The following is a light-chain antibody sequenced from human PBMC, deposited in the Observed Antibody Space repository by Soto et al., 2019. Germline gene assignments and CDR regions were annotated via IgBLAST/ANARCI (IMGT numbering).Light chain of an antibody. CDR2: SNN. CDR1: SSNIGSNT. CDR3: AAWDDSLNGPNHV. Sequence: SVLTKPPSASGTPGQRVTISCSGSSSNIGSNTVNWYQQLPGTAPKLLIYSNNQRPSGVPDRFSGSKSGTSASLAISGLQSEDEAYYYCAAWDDSLNGPNHVFGTVTEVTVL. J-gene: IGLJ1*01. V-gene: IGLV1-44*01.